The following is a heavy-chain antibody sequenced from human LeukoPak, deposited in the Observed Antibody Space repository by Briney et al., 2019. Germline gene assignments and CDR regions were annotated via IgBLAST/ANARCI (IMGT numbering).Heavy chain of an antibody. CDR1: GYSFTSYW. Sequence: GESLKISCKGSGYSFTSYWIGWVRQMSGKGLEWMGFVYPGDSDTRYSPSFQGQVTISADKSSSTAYLQWSSLKASDTAIYYCARSYFDWLGDAFDIWGQGTMVTVSS. D-gene: IGHD3-9*01. CDR2: VYPGDSDT. CDR3: ARSYFDWLGDAFDI. V-gene: IGHV5-51*01. J-gene: IGHJ3*02.